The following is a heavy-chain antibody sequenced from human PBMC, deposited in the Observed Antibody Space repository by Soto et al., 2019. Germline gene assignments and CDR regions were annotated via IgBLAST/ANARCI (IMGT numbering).Heavy chain of an antibody. Sequence: EVQLVESGGGLVQPGGSLRLSCAASGFAVSSNHMTWVRQAPGKGLEWVSVIYSGGSTYYADSVKGRFTISRDNSENTLYLHMNSLRDEDTAVYDCATGVNYRPSLGWGQGTLVTVSS. CDR2: IYSGGST. V-gene: IGHV3-66*01. J-gene: IGHJ4*02. CDR1: GFAVSSNH. CDR3: ATGVNYRPSLG. D-gene: IGHD3-16*01.